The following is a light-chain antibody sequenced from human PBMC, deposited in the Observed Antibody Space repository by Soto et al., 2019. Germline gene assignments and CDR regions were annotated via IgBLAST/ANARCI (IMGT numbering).Light chain of an antibody. V-gene: IGLV1-40*01. CDR1: SSNIGAGYD. Sequence: QSVLTQPPSVSGAPGQRVTISCTGSSSNIGAGYDVHWYQQLPGTAPKLLIYDNTNRPSGVPDRFSGSKSGTSASLAITGLQTEDEADYYCQSYDSSLHVVFGGGTKLTVL. CDR2: DNT. J-gene: IGLJ2*01. CDR3: QSYDSSLHVV.